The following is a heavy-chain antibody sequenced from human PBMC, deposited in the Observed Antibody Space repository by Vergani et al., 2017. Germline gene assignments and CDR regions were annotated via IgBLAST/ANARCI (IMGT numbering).Heavy chain of an antibody. CDR1: GYTFTSYA. V-gene: IGHV1-3*02. CDR3: ATDRWGGGTTLGY. Sequence: QVQLVQSGAEVKKPGASVKVSCKASGYTFTSYAMHWVRQAPGQRLEWMGWRNAGNGNTKYSPEFQGRVTITRYTSASTAYMELSSLRSEDTAVYYCATDRWGGGTTLGYWGQGTLVTVSS. D-gene: IGHD1-1*01. CDR2: RNAGNGNT. J-gene: IGHJ4*02.